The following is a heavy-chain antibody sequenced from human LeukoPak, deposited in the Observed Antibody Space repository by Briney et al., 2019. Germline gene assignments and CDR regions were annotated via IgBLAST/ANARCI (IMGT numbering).Heavy chain of an antibody. D-gene: IGHD6-13*01. J-gene: IGHJ4*02. Sequence: SETLSLTCTVSGYSITSGCYWGWIRQPPGKALEWIGSIHNSGSTYYNPSLKSRVTISVDTSKNQFSLKLSSVTAADTAVYYCARDGAAAEDWGQGTLVTVSS. CDR3: ARDGAAAED. CDR1: GYSITSGCY. V-gene: IGHV4-38-2*02. CDR2: IHNSGST.